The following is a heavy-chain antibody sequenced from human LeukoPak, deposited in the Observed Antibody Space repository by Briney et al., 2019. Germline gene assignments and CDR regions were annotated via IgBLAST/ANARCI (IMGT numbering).Heavy chain of an antibody. CDR2: ISYDGSNK. Sequence: GGSLRLSCAASGFTFSSYAMHWVRQAPGQGLEWVAVISYDGSNKYYADSVKGRFTISRDNSKNTLYLQMNSLRAEDTAVYYCARDRVGATDYWGQGTLFTVSS. CDR3: ARDRVGATDY. J-gene: IGHJ4*02. CDR1: GFTFSSYA. V-gene: IGHV3-30*01. D-gene: IGHD1-26*01.